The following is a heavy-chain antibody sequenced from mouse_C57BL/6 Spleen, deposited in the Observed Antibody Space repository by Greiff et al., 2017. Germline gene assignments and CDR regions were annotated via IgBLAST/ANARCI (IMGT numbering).Heavy chain of an antibody. D-gene: IGHD4-1*01. V-gene: IGHV1-55*01. CDR2: IYPGSGST. CDR3: AQRTGTYAMDY. CDR1: GYTFTSYW. J-gene: IGHJ4*01. Sequence: QVQLKQPGAELVKPGASVKMSCKASGYTFTSYWITWVKQRPGQGLEWIGDIYPGSGSTNYNEKFKSKATLTVDTSSSTAYMQLSSLTSEDSAVYYCAQRTGTYAMDYWGQGTSVTVSS.